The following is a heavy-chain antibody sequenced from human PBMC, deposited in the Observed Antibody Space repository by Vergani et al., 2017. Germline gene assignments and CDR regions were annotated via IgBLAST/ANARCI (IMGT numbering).Heavy chain of an antibody. CDR3: AKDHPITIFGVAPNYGMDV. CDR2: LSGSGGST. J-gene: IGHJ6*02. V-gene: IGHV3-23*01. Sequence: EVQLLESGGGLVQPGGSLRLSCAASGFTFSSYAMSWVRQAPGKGLEWVSALSGSGGSTYYADSVKGRFTISRDNSKNTLYLQMNSLRAEDTAVYYCAKDHPITIFGVAPNYGMDVWGQGTTVTVSS. CDR1: GFTFSSYA. D-gene: IGHD3-3*01.